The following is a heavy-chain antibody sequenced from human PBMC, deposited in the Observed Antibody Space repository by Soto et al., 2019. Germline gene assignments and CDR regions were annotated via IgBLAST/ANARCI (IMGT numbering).Heavy chain of an antibody. CDR2: ISSSSSYI. CDR3: ARVMGFWDFDY. CDR1: GFTFSSYS. Sequence: EVQLVESGGGLVKPGGSLRLSCAASGFTFSSYSMNWVHQAPGKGLEWVSSISSSSSYIYYADSVKGRFTISRDNAKNSLYLQMNSLRAEDTAVYYCARVMGFWDFDYWGQGTLVTVSS. J-gene: IGHJ4*02. V-gene: IGHV3-21*01. D-gene: IGHD3-3*01.